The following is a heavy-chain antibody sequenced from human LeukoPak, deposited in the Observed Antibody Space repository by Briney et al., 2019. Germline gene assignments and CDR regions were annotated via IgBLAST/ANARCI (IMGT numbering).Heavy chain of an antibody. D-gene: IGHD3-22*01. J-gene: IGHJ6*02. V-gene: IGHV3-23*01. CDR1: GFTFKTHA. Sequence: GGSLRLSCAASGFTFKTHAMSWVRQAPGKGLEWVSRIDDSGVIRSYADSVEGRFTISRDNSKMTLTLQMNSLRAEDTAVYYCAKRLKRNYYYHYAMDVRGQGTTVTVSS. CDR2: IDDSGVIR. CDR3: AKRLKRNYYYHYAMDV.